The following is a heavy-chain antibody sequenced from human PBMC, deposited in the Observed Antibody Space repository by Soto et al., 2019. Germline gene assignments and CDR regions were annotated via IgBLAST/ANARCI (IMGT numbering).Heavy chain of an antibody. J-gene: IGHJ4*02. D-gene: IGHD6-19*01. Sequence: ELQLVESGGGLVQPGGSLRLSCVVSGFSFSNYWMSWVRQAPGKGLEWVANIKQDGSETYYVDSVKGRFTISRDNAENSLELQMTSLRGDDAGVYYCARGGATTAGTGDDWGQGTLVIVSS. CDR2: IKQDGSET. CDR1: GFSFSNYW. CDR3: ARGGATTAGTGDD. V-gene: IGHV3-7*01.